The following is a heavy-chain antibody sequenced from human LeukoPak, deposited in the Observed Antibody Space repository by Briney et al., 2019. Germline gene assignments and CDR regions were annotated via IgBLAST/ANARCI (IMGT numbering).Heavy chain of an antibody. J-gene: IGHJ4*02. D-gene: IGHD2/OR15-2a*01. Sequence: GGSLRHSCAAPGFTSSSAATSGVCPALQGGLECVSSISGSGGITYYADSVKGRFTISRDNSKNTLYLQMNSLRAEDTAVYYCAKGPLLWDWGQGTLVTVSS. CDR2: ISGSGGIT. CDR3: AKGPLLWD. V-gene: IGHV3-23*01. CDR1: GFTSSSAA.